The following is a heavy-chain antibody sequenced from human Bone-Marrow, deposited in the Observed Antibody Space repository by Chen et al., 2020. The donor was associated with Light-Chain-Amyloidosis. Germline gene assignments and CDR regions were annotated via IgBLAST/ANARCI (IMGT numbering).Heavy chain of an antibody. J-gene: IGHJ4*02. V-gene: IGHV5-51*01. CDR3: ARRRDGYNFDY. CDR1: GYTFPNYW. CDR2: IYPDDSDT. Sequence: EVQLEQSGPEGKKPGESLKISCKGSGYTFPNYWIGWVRQMPGKGLEWMGVIYPDDSDTRYSPSVEGQVTISADKSITTAYLQWRSLKASDTAMYYCARRRDGYNFDYWGQGTLVTVSS. D-gene: IGHD5-12*01.